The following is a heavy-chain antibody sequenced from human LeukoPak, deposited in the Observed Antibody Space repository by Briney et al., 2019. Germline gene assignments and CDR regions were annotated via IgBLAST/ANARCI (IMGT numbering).Heavy chain of an antibody. CDR3: ARDYSAIFGV. D-gene: IGHD3-3*01. J-gene: IGHJ6*04. CDR1: GGSISSGSYY. Sequence: PSQTLSLTCTVSGGSISSGSYYWNWIRQPAGKGLEWIGRIYTSGSTNYNPSLKSRVTISVDTSKNQFSPKLSSVTAADTAVYYCARDYSAIFGVWGKGTTVTVSS. V-gene: IGHV4-61*02. CDR2: IYTSGST.